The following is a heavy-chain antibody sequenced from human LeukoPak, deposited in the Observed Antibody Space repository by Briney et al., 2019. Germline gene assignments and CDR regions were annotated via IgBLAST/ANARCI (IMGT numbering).Heavy chain of an antibody. V-gene: IGHV4-34*01. CDR3: ASQGDTAMVIDY. Sequence: TSETLSLTCAVYGVSFSGYYWSWIRQPPGKGLEWIGEINHSGSTNYNPSLKSRVTISVDTSKNQFSLKLSSVTAADTAVYYCASQGDTAMVIDYWGQGTLVTVSS. CDR1: GVSFSGYY. J-gene: IGHJ4*02. D-gene: IGHD5-18*01. CDR2: INHSGST.